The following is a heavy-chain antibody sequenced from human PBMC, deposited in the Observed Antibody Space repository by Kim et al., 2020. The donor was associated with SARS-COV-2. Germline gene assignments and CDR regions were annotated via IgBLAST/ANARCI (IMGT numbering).Heavy chain of an antibody. V-gene: IGHV4-34*01. Sequence: TNYHPPLKSRVTISVDTSKNQFSLKLSSVTAADTAVYYCARVAHIAALSAWGQGTLVTVSS. J-gene: IGHJ5*02. CDR2: T. CDR3: ARVAHIAALSA. D-gene: IGHD6-6*01.